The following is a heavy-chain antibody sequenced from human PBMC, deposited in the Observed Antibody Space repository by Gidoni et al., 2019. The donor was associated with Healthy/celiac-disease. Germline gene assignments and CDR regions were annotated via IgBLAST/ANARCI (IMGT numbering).Heavy chain of an antibody. CDR1: GFTFSNAW. CDR3: TTEAHRGSYWGAGAFDI. D-gene: IGHD1-26*01. CDR2: IKSKTDGGTT. V-gene: IGHV3-15*01. Sequence: EVQLVESGGGLVKPGGSLRLSCAASGFTFSNAWMSWVRQAPGKGLEWVGRIKSKTDGGTTDYAAPVKGRFTISRDDSKNTLYLQMNSLKTEDTAVYYCTTEAHRGSYWGAGAFDIWGQGTMVTVSS. J-gene: IGHJ3*02.